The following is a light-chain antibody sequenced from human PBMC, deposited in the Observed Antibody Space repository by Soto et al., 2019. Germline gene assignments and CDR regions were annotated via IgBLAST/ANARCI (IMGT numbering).Light chain of an antibody. CDR3: HKNAANPWT. CDR1: QNIGVY. CDR2: AAS. Sequence: DIQMTQSPSSLSASVGDRVTITCRASQNIGVYLNWYQKKPGKAPKLLIHAASSLHSGVPSTFSGSGSGTDFALTISSLQPEDFATYYCHKNAANPWTFAQGTKVDIK. V-gene: IGKV1-39*01. J-gene: IGKJ1*01.